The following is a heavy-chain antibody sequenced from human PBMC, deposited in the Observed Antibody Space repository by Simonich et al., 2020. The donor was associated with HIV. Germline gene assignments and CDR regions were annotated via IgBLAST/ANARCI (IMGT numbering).Heavy chain of an antibody. V-gene: IGHV4-34*01. D-gene: IGHD3-22*01. J-gene: IGHJ4*02. Sequence: QVQLQQWGAGLLKPSETLSLTCAVYGGSFSGYYWTWIRQSPGKGLEWIGQINQSGSTNYNPSLKSRVTISVDTSNNQFLLKVTSVTAADTAVYYCARSPYYYDISGDLDYWGQGTLVTVSS. CDR2: INQSGST. CDR1: GGSFSGYY. CDR3: ARSPYYYDISGDLDY.